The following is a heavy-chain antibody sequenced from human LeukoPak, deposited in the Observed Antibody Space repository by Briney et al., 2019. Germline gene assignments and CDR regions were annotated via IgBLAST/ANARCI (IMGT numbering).Heavy chain of an antibody. V-gene: IGHV3-7*01. CDR3: ARNLLTLPY. J-gene: IGHJ4*02. CDR2: IKEDGSEK. Sequence: PGGSLRLSCAASGFTFSNYWMNWVRQAPGKGLGWVANIKEDGSEKYYVDSVKGRFTVSRDNTKNSLYLQMNSLRVEDTAVYYCARNLLTLPYWGQGTLVTVSP. CDR1: GFTFSNYW.